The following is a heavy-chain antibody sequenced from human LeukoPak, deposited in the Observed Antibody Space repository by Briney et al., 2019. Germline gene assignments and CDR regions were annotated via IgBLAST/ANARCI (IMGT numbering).Heavy chain of an antibody. CDR2: IIPIFGTA. CDR1: GGTFSSYA. CDR3: ARAPTADYWFDP. J-gene: IGHJ5*02. V-gene: IGHV1-69*13. Sequence: SVTVSFKASGGTFSSYAISWVRQAPGQGLEWMGGIIPIFGTANYAQKFQGRVTITADESTSTAYMELSSLRSEDTAVYYCARAPTADYWFDPWGQGTLVTVSS.